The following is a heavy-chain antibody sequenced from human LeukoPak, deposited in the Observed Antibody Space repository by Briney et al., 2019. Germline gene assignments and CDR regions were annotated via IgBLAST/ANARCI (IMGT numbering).Heavy chain of an antibody. J-gene: IGHJ3*02. CDR1: GFTFSNYA. CDR2: VNTDGSST. D-gene: IGHD5-12*01. V-gene: IGHV3-74*01. Sequence: GGSLRLSCEAAGFTFSNYAMSWVRQAPGKGLVWVSRVNTDGSSTNYADSVKGRFTISRDNAKNTLYLQMNSLRAEDTAVYFCARDRVGYTYDAFDIWGQGTMVTVSS. CDR3: ARDRVGYTYDAFDI.